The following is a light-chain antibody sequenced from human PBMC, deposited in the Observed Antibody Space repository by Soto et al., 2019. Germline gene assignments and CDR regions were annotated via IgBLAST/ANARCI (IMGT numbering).Light chain of an antibody. CDR2: VAS. V-gene: IGKV1-12*01. CDR3: QHGNSSPVT. CDR1: QGISTW. Sequence: DIQMTQSPSSVSASVGDSVTITCRASQGISTWLAWYQQKPEKAPKVLIYVASSLRSGVPSRFSGSGSGTDFTLTINNLQPEDFATYYCQHGNSSPVTFGGGTKVEIK. J-gene: IGKJ4*01.